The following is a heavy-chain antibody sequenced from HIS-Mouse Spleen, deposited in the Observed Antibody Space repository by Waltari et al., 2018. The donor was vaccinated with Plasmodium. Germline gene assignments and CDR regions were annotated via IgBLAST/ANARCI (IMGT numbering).Heavy chain of an antibody. Sequence: QVPLQQWGAGLFTPSDTLSLTCAVFGGSFSGYYWSGIRQPPGKGLEWIGEINHSGSTNYNPSLKSRVTISVDTSKNQFSLKLSSVTAADTAVYYGASSGSGSYYYWGQGTLVTVSS. D-gene: IGHD3-10*01. J-gene: IGHJ4*02. V-gene: IGHV4-34*01. CDR2: INHSGST. CDR3: ASSGSGSYYY. CDR1: GGSFSGYY.